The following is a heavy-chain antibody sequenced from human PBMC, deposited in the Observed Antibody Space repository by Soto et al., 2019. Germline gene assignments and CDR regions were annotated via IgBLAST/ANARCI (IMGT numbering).Heavy chain of an antibody. CDR3: AKETYSGPLDY. Sequence: QVQLVESGGGVVKPGRSLRLSCAASGFTFSSYGMHWDRQAPGKGLEWVAVISYDGSNKYYADSVKGRFTISRDNSKNTLYLQMNSLRAEDTAVYYCAKETYSGPLDYWGQGTLVTVSS. J-gene: IGHJ4*02. D-gene: IGHD2-15*01. CDR1: GFTFSSYG. CDR2: ISYDGSNK. V-gene: IGHV3-30*18.